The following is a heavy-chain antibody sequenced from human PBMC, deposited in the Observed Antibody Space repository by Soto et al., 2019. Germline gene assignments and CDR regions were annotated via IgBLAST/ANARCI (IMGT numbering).Heavy chain of an antibody. J-gene: IGHJ4*02. CDR1: GFSLSTSGVG. CDR3: AHSMAPRIFDY. V-gene: IGHV2-5*02. CDR2: IYWDDDK. Sequence: QITLKEAGPTLVKPTQTLTLTCSFSGFSLSTSGVGVGWIRQPPGKALEWLALIYWDDDKGYSTSLKSTHTITQDTTKNQVVLIMTNMDPADTATYYCAHSMAPRIFDYWGQGTLVTVSS.